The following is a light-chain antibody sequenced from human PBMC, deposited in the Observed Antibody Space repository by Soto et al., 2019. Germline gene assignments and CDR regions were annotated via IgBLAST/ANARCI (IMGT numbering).Light chain of an antibody. CDR3: QQSYNFPRT. Sequence: DLQLTQSPSSLSASVGDRVTITCRRSQSFSNILNWYQQKPGQAPKLLISSASNVQSGDPPRVSRSGSGTEFTLTISGLQPEDSASYCWQQSYNFPRTFSQGTKVEI. V-gene: IGKV1-39*01. CDR2: SAS. CDR1: QSFSNI. J-gene: IGKJ1*01.